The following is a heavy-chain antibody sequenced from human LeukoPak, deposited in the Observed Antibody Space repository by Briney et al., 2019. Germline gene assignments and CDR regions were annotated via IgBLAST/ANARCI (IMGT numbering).Heavy chain of an antibody. CDR2: INPNSGVT. Sequence: ASVTVSFTASGYTFTDFYIHWVRQAPGQGLEWMGWINPNSGVTNYAQKFQGRVTMTRDTSISTAYMELSRLRSDDTAVYYCARDAGTSDNWFDPWGQGPLVTVSS. V-gene: IGHV1-2*02. CDR3: ARDAGTSDNWFDP. J-gene: IGHJ5*02. D-gene: IGHD6-13*01. CDR1: GYTFTDFY.